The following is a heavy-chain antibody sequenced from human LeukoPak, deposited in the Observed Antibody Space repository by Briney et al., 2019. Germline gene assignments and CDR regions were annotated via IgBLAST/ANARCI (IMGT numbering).Heavy chain of an antibody. CDR3: TTPRGDFWSGYYRDLWFDP. V-gene: IGHV3-15*01. CDR2: IKSKTDGGTT. D-gene: IGHD3-3*01. CDR1: GFTFSSYS. Sequence: GGSLRLSCAASGFTFSSYSMNWVRQAPGKGLEWVGRIKSKTDGGTTDYAAPVKGRFTISRDDSKNTLYLQMNSLKTEDTAVYYCTTPRGDFWSGYYRDLWFDPWGQGTLVTVSS. J-gene: IGHJ5*02.